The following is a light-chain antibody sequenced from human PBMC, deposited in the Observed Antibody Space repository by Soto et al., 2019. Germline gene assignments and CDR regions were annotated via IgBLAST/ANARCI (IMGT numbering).Light chain of an antibody. CDR3: SSYTRRNTLA. Sequence: QSALTQPASVSGSPGQSITISCTGTSSDVGGYNFVSWYQQYPGKAPKLIIYEVTDRPSGVSNRFSGSKSGSTASLTISGLQAEDEADYYCSSYTRRNTLAFGGGTTVTVL. CDR2: EVT. V-gene: IGLV2-14*01. CDR1: SSDVGGYNF. J-gene: IGLJ2*01.